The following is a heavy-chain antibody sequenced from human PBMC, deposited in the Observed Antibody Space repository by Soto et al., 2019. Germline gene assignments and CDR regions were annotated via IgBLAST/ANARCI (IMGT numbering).Heavy chain of an antibody. J-gene: IGHJ6*02. CDR3: AKEGPDDYSNSIPISYYYYGMDV. D-gene: IGHD4-4*01. CDR2: ISYDGSNK. CDR1: GFTFSSYG. Sequence: GGSLRLSCSASGFTFSSYGMHWVRQAPGKGLEWVAVISYDGSNKYYADSVKGRFTISRDNSKNTLYLQMNSLRAEDTAVYYCAKEGPDDYSNSIPISYYYYGMDVGGQGTTVTVSS. V-gene: IGHV3-30*18.